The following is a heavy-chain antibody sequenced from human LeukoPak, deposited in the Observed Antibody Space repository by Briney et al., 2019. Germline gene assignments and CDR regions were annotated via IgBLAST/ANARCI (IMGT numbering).Heavy chain of an antibody. Sequence: TSETLSLSCAVSGYSISSGYYWGWIRQPPGKGLEWIGCIHHSGSTYYNPALKSRITISVDTSKNQFSLKLSSVTAADTAVYYCARWDSGEWFHDAFDIWGQGTMVTVSS. CDR1: GYSISSGYY. J-gene: IGHJ3*02. CDR3: ARWDSGEWFHDAFDI. V-gene: IGHV4-38-2*01. D-gene: IGHD3-3*01. CDR2: IHHSGST.